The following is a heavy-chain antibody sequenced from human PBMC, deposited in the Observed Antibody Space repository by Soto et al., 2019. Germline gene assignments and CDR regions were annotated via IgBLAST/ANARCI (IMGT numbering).Heavy chain of an antibody. J-gene: IGHJ6*02. CDR3: AGGNALDV. Sequence: GGSLRLSCAASRFTFSTYWMTWVRQTPGKGLEWVANIHQDGNEKYYMDSVKGRFTISRDNAKNSLYLQMTSLRAEDTAVYYCAGGNALDVWGQGTTVTVSS. CDR1: RFTFSTYW. CDR2: IHQDGNEK. V-gene: IGHV3-7*01.